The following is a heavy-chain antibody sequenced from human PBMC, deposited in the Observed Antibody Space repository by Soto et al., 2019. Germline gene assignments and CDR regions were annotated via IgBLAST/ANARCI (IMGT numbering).Heavy chain of an antibody. D-gene: IGHD3-22*01. J-gene: IGHJ6*02. CDR2: ISYDGSNK. V-gene: IGHV3-30-3*01. Sequence: QVQLVESGGGVVQPGRSLRLSCAASGFTFSSYAMHWVRQAPGKGLEWVAVISYDGSNKYYADSVKGRFTISRDNSKNTLYLQMNSLRAEDTAVYYCAREKGDSSGYYPTYGMDVWGQGTTVTVS. CDR1: GFTFSSYA. CDR3: AREKGDSSGYYPTYGMDV.